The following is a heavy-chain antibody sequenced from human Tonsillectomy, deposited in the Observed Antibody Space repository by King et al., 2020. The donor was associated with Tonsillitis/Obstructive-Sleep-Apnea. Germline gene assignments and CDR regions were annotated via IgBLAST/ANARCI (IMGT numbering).Heavy chain of an antibody. CDR3: ARGTPVPPNYDFWSGYYPYYFDY. D-gene: IGHD3-3*01. Sequence: VQLVESGGGLVKPGGSLRLSCAASGFTFGTYSMNWVRQAPGKGLEWVSSISSSSSYIYYADSVKGRFTISRDNAKNSLYLQMNSLRAGDTAVYYCARGTPVPPNYDFWSGYYPYYFDYWGQGTLVTVSS. V-gene: IGHV3-21*01. J-gene: IGHJ4*02. CDR2: ISSSSSYI. CDR1: GFTFGTYS.